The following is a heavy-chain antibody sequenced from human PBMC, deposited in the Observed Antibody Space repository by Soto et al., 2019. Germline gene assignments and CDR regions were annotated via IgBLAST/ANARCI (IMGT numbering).Heavy chain of an antibody. CDR1: GGSISSSSYY. J-gene: IGHJ6*02. CDR2: IYYSGST. V-gene: IGHV4-39*02. CDR3: ARDFWSGYSPNYYYYGMDV. D-gene: IGHD3-3*01. Sequence: TSETLSLTCTVSGGSISSSSYYWGWIRQPPGKGLEWIGSIYYSGSTYYNPSLKSRVTISVDTSKNQFSLKLSSVTAADTAVYYCARDFWSGYSPNYYYYGMDVWGQGTTVTVSS.